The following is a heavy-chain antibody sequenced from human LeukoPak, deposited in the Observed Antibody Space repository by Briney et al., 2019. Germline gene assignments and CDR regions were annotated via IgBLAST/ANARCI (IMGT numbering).Heavy chain of an antibody. V-gene: IGHV1-2*02. CDR2: INPNSGGT. CDR1: GYTFTGYY. CDR3: ARVGCSSTSCSSWFDP. J-gene: IGHJ5*02. D-gene: IGHD2-2*01. Sequence: ASVKVSCKASGYTFTGYYMHWVRQAPGQGLEWMGWINPNSGGTNYAQKFQGRVTMTRDTSISTAYMELSRLGSDDTAVYYCARVGCSSTSCSSWFDPWGQGTLVTVSS.